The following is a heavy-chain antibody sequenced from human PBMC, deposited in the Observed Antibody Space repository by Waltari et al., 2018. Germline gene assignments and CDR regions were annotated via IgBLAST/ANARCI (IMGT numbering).Heavy chain of an antibody. CDR1: GFTLSSYS. Sequence: EVPLVESGGGLVTPGGSLRLSCAASGFTLSSYSMNWVRQGPGKGLGLFSSISSSMYITYADSVKGRFTISRDNAKNSLYLQMNSLGAEDTAVYYCARASSGWEFDYWGQGTLVTVSS. D-gene: IGHD6-19*01. CDR3: ARASSGWEFDY. CDR2: ISSSMYI. V-gene: IGHV3-21*01. J-gene: IGHJ4*02.